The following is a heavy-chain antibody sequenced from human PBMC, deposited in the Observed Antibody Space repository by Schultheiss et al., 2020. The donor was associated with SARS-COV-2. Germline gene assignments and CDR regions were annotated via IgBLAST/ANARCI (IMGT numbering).Heavy chain of an antibody. CDR2: ISSSSSTI. CDR1: GFTFSDYY. Sequence: GGSLRLSCAASGFTFSDYYMSWIRQAPGKGLEWVSYISSSSSTIYYGDSVKGRFTISRDNAKNSLFLQMNSLRAEDTAVYYCARYIISFGGILVSGFDYWGQGTLVTVSS. CDR3: ARYIISFGGILVSGFDY. V-gene: IGHV3-11*04. D-gene: IGHD3-16*02. J-gene: IGHJ4*02.